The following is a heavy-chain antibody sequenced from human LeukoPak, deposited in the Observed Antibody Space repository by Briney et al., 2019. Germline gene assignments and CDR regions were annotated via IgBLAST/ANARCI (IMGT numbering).Heavy chain of an antibody. CDR1: GGSISTYY. CDR3: ARLGVRGVIYYYYMDV. CDR2: IYTSGST. J-gene: IGHJ6*03. V-gene: IGHV4-4*09. Sequence: PSETLSLTCTVSGGSISTYYWSWIRQPPGKGLEWIGYIYTSGSTNYNPSLKSRVTISVDTSKNQFSLKLSSVTAADTAVYYCARLGVRGVIYYYYMDVWGKGTTVTVSS. D-gene: IGHD3-10*01.